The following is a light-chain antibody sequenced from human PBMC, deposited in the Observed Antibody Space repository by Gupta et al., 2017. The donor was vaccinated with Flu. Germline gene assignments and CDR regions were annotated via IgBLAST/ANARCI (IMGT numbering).Light chain of an antibody. CDR2: RNN. Sequence: VTISCSGSSSNIGSNYVYWYQQLPGTAPKLLIYRNNQRPSGVPDRFSGSKSGTSASLAISGLRSEDEADYYCAAWDDSLSGHVVFGGGTKLTVL. CDR3: AAWDDSLSGHVV. V-gene: IGLV1-47*01. CDR1: SSNIGSNY. J-gene: IGLJ2*01.